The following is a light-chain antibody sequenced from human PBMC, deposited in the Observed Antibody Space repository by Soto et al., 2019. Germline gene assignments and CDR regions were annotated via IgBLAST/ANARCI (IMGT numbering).Light chain of an antibody. CDR2: GAS. V-gene: IGKV3-20*01. CDR1: QSISSSY. Sequence: EIVLTQSPGTLSLFPGERATLSCRAGQSISSSYLAWYQQKPGQAPRLLIYGASSRATGIPDRFSGAGSATALPLTTSDLGPENSVFFNIQQFVPSPLPFGGGT. J-gene: IGKJ4*01. CDR3: QQFVPSPLP.